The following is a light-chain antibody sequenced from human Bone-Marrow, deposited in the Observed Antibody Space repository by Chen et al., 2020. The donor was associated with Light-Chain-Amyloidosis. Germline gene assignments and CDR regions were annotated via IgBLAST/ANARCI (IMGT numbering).Light chain of an antibody. V-gene: IGLV2-14*01. CDR2: EVT. CDR1: SSDVGGDNH. Sequence: QSALTQPASVSGSPGQSLTISCTGTSSDVGGDNHVSWYQQHPDKAPKLMIYEVTNRPSWVPDRFSGSKSDNTASLNISGLQTEDEADYFCSSYTITNTLVFGSGTRVTVL. J-gene: IGLJ1*01. CDR3: SSYTITNTLV.